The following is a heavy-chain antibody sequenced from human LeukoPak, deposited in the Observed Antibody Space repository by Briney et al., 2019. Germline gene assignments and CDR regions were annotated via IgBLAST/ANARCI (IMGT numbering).Heavy chain of an antibody. V-gene: IGHV3-30*02. CDR1: GFTFNTYG. J-gene: IGHJ4*02. Sequence: SGGSLRLSCSASGFTFNTYGMHWVRQAPGKGLEWVAFIRYDGSDKYYADSVRGRFTISRDNSKNTLYLQMNSLRAEDTAVYYCAKKGLDYDFWSGNYTGFDYWGQGTLVTVSS. D-gene: IGHD3-3*01. CDR3: AKKGLDYDFWSGNYTGFDY. CDR2: IRYDGSDK.